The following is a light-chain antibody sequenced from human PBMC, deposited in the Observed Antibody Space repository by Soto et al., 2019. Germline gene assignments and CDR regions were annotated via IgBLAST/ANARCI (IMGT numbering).Light chain of an antibody. Sequence: EIVLTQSPATLSLSPGERATLSCRASQSVSSYLAWYQQKPGQAPRLLIYDASNRATGIPARFSGSGSGTDFTLTISSLEPEDFAVYYCQQRSNWRRTFVQGTKVDIK. V-gene: IGKV3-11*01. CDR3: QQRSNWRRT. J-gene: IGKJ1*01. CDR1: QSVSSY. CDR2: DAS.